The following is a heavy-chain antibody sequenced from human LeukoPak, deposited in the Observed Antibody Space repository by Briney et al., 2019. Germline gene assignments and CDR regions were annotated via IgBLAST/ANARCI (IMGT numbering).Heavy chain of an antibody. D-gene: IGHD6-13*01. CDR1: GFTFSSYS. CDR3: ARDRPYSSSWYEFDY. V-gene: IGHV3-21*01. Sequence: GGSLRLSCAASGFTFSSYSMNWVRQAPGKGLDWVSSISSSSSYIYYADAVKGRFTISRDNAKNSLYLQMNSLRAEDTAVYYCARDRPYSSSWYEFDYWGQGTLVTVSS. J-gene: IGHJ4*02. CDR2: ISSSSSYI.